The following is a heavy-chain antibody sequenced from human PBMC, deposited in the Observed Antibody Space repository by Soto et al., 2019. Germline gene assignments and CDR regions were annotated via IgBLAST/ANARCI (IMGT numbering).Heavy chain of an antibody. CDR1: GGSISKFY. Sequence: QVQLQESGPGVVKPSETLSLSCSVSGGSISKFYWSWIRKTAGKGLEGMGRVYATGTTDYNPSLRSRVTMSVDISKKTFSLRLTSVTAADTGVYYFVRDGSKTLRDWFDPWGQGKLVTVSS. CDR2: VYATGTT. J-gene: IGHJ5*02. CDR3: VRDGSKTLRDWFDP. V-gene: IGHV4-4*07.